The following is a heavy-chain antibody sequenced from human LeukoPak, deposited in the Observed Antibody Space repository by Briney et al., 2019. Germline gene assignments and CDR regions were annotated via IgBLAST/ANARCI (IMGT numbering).Heavy chain of an antibody. D-gene: IGHD3-22*01. Sequence: SETLSLTCTVSGGSFSSGGYYWSWIRQHPGKGLEWIGYIYYSGSTYYNPSLKSRVTISVDTSKNQFSLKLSSVTAADTAVYYCARELMDYYDSSGYYRRGFDPWGQGTLVTVSS. V-gene: IGHV4-31*03. CDR1: GGSFSSGGYY. J-gene: IGHJ5*02. CDR2: IYYSGST. CDR3: ARELMDYYDSSGYYRRGFDP.